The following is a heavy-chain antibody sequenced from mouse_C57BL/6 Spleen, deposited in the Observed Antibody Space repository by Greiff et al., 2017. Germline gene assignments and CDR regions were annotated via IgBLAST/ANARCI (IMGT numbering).Heavy chain of an antibody. V-gene: IGHV1-15*01. D-gene: IGHD1-1*01. CDR3: TSDYGSLAGFAY. CDR1: GYTFTDYE. Sequence: QVQLKQSGAELVRPGASVTLSCKASGYTFTDYEMHWVKQTPVHGLEWIGAIDPETGGTAYNQKFKGKAILTADKSSSTAYMELRSLTSEDSAVYYCTSDYGSLAGFAYWGQGTLVTVSA. J-gene: IGHJ3*01. CDR2: IDPETGGT.